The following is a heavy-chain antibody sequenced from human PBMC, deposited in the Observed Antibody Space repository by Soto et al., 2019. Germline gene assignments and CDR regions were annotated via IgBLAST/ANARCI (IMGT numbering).Heavy chain of an antibody. CDR1: GFTFSSYA. D-gene: IGHD5-12*01. Sequence: QVQLVESGGGVVQPGRSLRLSCAASGFTFSSYAMHWVRQAPGKGLEWVAVISYDGSNKYYADSVKGRFTISRDNSKNTLYLQMNSLRAEDTAVYYCARDRGYSGYDSSPTRYWGQGPLVTVSS. V-gene: IGHV3-30-3*01. CDR2: ISYDGSNK. J-gene: IGHJ4*02. CDR3: ARDRGYSGYDSSPTRY.